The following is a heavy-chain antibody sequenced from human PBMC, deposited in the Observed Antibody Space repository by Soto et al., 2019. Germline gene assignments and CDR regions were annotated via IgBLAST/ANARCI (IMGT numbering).Heavy chain of an antibody. CDR2: ISGGST. D-gene: IGHD2-8*01. CDR3: KKDLIGYCTNGVCYYFDY. CDR1: GFTVSSNE. Sequence: GGSLRLSCAASGFTVSSNEMSWVRQAPGKGLEWVSSISGGSTYYADSRKGRFTISRDNSKNTLHLQMNSLRAEDTAVYYCKKDLIGYCTNGVCYYFDYWGQGTLVTVSS. V-gene: IGHV3-66*01. J-gene: IGHJ4*02.